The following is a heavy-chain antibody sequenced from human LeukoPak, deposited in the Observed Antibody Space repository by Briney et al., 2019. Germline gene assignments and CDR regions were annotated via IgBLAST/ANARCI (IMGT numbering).Heavy chain of an antibody. CDR1: GVSIRSGSYY. V-gene: IGHV4-61*02. Sequence: SQTLSLTCTLCGVSIRSGSYYWSWIRQPVGKGLEWIVRIYTSGSTKYNPSLKSRVTISVDSSKIQFSLKLSSVTAADTAVYYCARVGRYCSSTSCYTGWFDPWGQGTLVTVSS. D-gene: IGHD2-2*02. CDR3: ARVGRYCSSTSCYTGWFDP. CDR2: IYTSGST. J-gene: IGHJ5*02.